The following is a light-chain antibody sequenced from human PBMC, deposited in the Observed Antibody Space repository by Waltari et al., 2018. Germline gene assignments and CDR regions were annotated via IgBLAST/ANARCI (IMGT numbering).Light chain of an antibody. Sequence: EIVLTQSPGTLSLSPGERATLPCRASQSVSRALAWYQQKPGQAPRLLIYGASTRATGVPDRFSGSGSGTDFSLTISSLDPEDFAVYYCQHYVKLPVTYGQGTKVEI. CDR1: QSVSRA. V-gene: IGKV3-20*01. J-gene: IGKJ1*01. CDR3: QHYVKLPVT. CDR2: GAS.